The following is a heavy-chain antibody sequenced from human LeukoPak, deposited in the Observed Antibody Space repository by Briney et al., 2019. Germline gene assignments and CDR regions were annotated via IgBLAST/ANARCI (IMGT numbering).Heavy chain of an antibody. CDR1: GFTFSSYA. V-gene: IGHV3-23*01. D-gene: IGHD2-2*01. Sequence: GGSLRLSCAASGFTFSSYAMSWVRQAPGKGLEWVSAISGSGGSTYYADSVKGRFTISRDNSKNTLYLQMNSLRAEDTAVYYCAKDPRAQYCSSTSCSDYDYWGQGTLVTVSP. CDR2: ISGSGGST. CDR3: AKDPRAQYCSSTSCSDYDY. J-gene: IGHJ4*02.